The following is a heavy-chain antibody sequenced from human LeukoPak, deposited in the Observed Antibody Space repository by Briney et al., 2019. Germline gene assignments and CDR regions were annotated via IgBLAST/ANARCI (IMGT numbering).Heavy chain of an antibody. J-gene: IGHJ4*02. CDR2: ISNGGGT. D-gene: IGHD2-8*02. V-gene: IGHV3-53*01. CDR3: TLVRGFKRPLDC. Sequence: GGSLRLSCAASGFTVRSNHMSWVRQVPGKGLEWVSVISNGGGTNYVDSVKGRFTISRDNSKNTLYLQMNSLRAEDPAVYYCTLVRGFKRPLDCWGQGTLVNVSS. CDR1: GFTVRSNH.